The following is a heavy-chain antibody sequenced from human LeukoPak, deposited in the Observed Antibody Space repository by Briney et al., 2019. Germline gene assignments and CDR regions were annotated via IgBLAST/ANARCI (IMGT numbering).Heavy chain of an antibody. D-gene: IGHD5-18*01. CDR2: IRGVGGDT. Sequence: PGGSLRLSCAASGFTFSSYAMSWVRQAPGKGLEWVSTIRGVGGDTYHADFVKGRFTISRDNSKNILYLQMNNLSAEDTAIYYCAKDPYSYGPRVFDYWGQGTLVTVSS. CDR3: AKDPYSYGPRVFDY. V-gene: IGHV3-23*01. CDR1: GFTFSSYA. J-gene: IGHJ4*02.